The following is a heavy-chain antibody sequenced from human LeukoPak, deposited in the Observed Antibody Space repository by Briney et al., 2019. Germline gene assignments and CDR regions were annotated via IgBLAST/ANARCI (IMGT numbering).Heavy chain of an antibody. V-gene: IGHV3-23*01. D-gene: IGHD3-3*01. CDR2: ISGSGGST. J-gene: IGHJ4*02. CDR1: GFTFSSYA. CDR3: ARTDFWSGYYFDY. Sequence: GGSLRLSCAASGFTFSSYAMSWVRQAPGKGLEWVSAISGSGGSTYYADSVKGRFTISRDNSKNTLYLQMNSLRAEDTAVYYCARTDFWSGYYFDYWGQGTLVTVSS.